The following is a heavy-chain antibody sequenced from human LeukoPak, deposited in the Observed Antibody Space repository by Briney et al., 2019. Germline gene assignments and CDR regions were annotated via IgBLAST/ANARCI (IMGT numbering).Heavy chain of an antibody. D-gene: IGHD3-10*02. CDR2: IWYDGTNK. V-gene: IGHV3-33*01. CDR3: ARVRATFGYDAFDI. Sequence: GRFLRLSCAASGFTFRSYGMHWVRQAPGKGLEWVAVIWYDGTNKYYADSVKGRFTISRENSKNTLYLQMNSLRAEDAAVYYCARVRATFGYDAFDIWGQGTMVTVSS. CDR1: GFTFRSYG. J-gene: IGHJ3*02.